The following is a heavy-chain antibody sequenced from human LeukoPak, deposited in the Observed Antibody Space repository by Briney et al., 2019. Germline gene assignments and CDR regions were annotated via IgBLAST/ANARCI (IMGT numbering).Heavy chain of an antibody. Sequence: GGSLRLSCAASGFTFSSYGMHWVRQAPGKGLEWVAFIRYDGSNKYYADSVKGRFTISRDNSKNTLYLQMNSLRAEGTAVYYCAKDLSDYINWFDPWGQGTLVTVSS. CDR2: IRYDGSNK. CDR1: GFTFSSYG. J-gene: IGHJ5*02. CDR3: AKDLSDYINWFDP. D-gene: IGHD4-11*01. V-gene: IGHV3-30*02.